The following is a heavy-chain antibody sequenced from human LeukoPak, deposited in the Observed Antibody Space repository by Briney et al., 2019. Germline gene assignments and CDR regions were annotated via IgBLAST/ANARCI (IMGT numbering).Heavy chain of an antibody. CDR1: GFTFSSYA. D-gene: IGHD3-22*01. CDR2: ISGSGGST. J-gene: IGHJ4*02. CDR3: AKDRDYDSSGYPGVDY. V-gene: IGHV3-23*01. Sequence: GGSLRLSCAASGFTFSSYAMSWVRQAPGKGLEWVSAISGSGGSTYYADSVRRRFNISSDNSKNTRYLQMNSLRAEDTAVYYCAKDRDYDSSGYPGVDYWGQGTLVTVSS.